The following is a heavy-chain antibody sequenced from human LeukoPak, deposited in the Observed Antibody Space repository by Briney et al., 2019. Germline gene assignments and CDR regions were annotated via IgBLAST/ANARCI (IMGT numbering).Heavy chain of an antibody. V-gene: IGHV3-30*03. CDR2: ISYDGSNK. CDR1: GFTFSSYG. CDR3: ARRWEHDAFDI. D-gene: IGHD1-26*01. J-gene: IGHJ3*02. Sequence: PGGSLRLSCAASGFTFSSYGMHWVRQAPGKGLEWVSLISYDGSNKYYADSVKGRFTISRDDSKNTLYLQMNSLRAEDTAVYYCARRWEHDAFDIWGQGTMVTVSS.